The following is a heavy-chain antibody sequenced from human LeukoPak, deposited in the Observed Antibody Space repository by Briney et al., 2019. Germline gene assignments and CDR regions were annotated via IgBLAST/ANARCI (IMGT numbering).Heavy chain of an antibody. Sequence: SETLSLTCTVSGYSINSGYYWGWIRQPPGKGLEWIGTIYHSGNTYYNPSLKSRVTISVDTSKNQFSLKLSSVTAADTAVYYCASITTLLIWGQGTMVTVSS. D-gene: IGHD1-1*01. CDR2: IYHSGNT. V-gene: IGHV4-38-2*02. CDR1: GYSINSGYY. J-gene: IGHJ3*02. CDR3: ASITTLLI.